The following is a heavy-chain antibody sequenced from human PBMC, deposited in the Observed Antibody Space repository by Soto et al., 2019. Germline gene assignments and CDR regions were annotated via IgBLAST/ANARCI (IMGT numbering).Heavy chain of an antibody. Sequence: DVQLLESGGGLVQPGGSLRLSCAASGFTFSNYAMTWVRRAPGKGLEWVSGISYTGAGTFYADSVKGRFTISRDNSKNSLSLQMNSLRGEDTAVYYCAKAAGFSSGWYFDNWGQGTLVTVSS. CDR2: ISYTGAGT. CDR1: GFTFSNYA. V-gene: IGHV3-23*01. CDR3: AKAAGFSSGWYFDN. J-gene: IGHJ4*02. D-gene: IGHD6-19*01.